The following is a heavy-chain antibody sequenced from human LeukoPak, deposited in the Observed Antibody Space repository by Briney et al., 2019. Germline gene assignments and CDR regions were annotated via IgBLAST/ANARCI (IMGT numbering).Heavy chain of an antibody. J-gene: IGHJ4*02. CDR3: ARVNPPSYDFWSGYPSYFDY. CDR1: GGSINSGGYY. Sequence: SETLSLTCTVSGGSINSGGYYWSWIRQHPGRGLEWIGYIHYSGSTYYNPSLKSRPSISLDTSKNHFSLELSSVTAADTAVYYCARVNPPSYDFWSGYPSYFDYWGQETLVTVSS. CDR2: IHYSGST. D-gene: IGHD3-3*01. V-gene: IGHV4-31*03.